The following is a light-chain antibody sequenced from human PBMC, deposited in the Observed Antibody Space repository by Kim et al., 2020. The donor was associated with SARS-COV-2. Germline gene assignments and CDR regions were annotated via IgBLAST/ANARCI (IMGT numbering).Light chain of an antibody. V-gene: IGLV2-14*03. CDR2: DVS. Sequence: QSALTQPASVSGSPGQSITISCTGTSSDVGGYNYVSRYQQHPGKAPKLMIYDVSNRPSGVSNRFSGSKSGNTASLTISGLQAEDEADYYCSSYTSSSTWVFGGGTQLTVL. CDR3: SSYTSSSTWV. J-gene: IGLJ3*02. CDR1: SSDVGGYNY.